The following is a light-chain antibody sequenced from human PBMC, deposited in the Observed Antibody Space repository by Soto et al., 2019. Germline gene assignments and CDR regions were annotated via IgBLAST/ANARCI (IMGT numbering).Light chain of an antibody. V-gene: IGLV2-14*01. CDR1: SSDVGAYDY. Sequence: QSALAQPASVSGSLGQSITISCTGTSSDVGAYDYVSWYQQHPGKVPKLLIYEVSDRPPGVADRFSGSKSANTAALTISRLQAEDEADYYFNSYTAFNTRVFGTGTKLTVL. CDR3: NSYTAFNTRV. J-gene: IGLJ1*01. CDR2: EVS.